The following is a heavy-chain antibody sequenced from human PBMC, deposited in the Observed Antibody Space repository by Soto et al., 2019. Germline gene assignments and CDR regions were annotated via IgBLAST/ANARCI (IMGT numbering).Heavy chain of an antibody. J-gene: IGHJ4*02. CDR2: IIPILGIA. CDR1: GGTFSSYT. D-gene: IGHD3-22*01. CDR3: ARGDGDSSGYYYYFDY. V-gene: IGHV1-69*02. Sequence: QVQLVQSGAEVKKPGSSVKVSCKASGGTFSSYTISWVRQAPGQGLEWMGRIIPILGIANYAQKFQGRVTITADKSTSTAYMELSSLRSEDTAVYYCARGDGDSSGYYYYFDYWGQGTLVTVSS.